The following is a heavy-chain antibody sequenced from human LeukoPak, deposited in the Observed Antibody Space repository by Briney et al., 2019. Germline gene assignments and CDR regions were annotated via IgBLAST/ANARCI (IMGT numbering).Heavy chain of an antibody. Sequence: PGSSLRLSCAASGFTLSSYGMHWVRQAPGKGLEWVAIISNDGSDKKYADSVEGRFTISRDNSKNTLYLQMSGLRAEDTALYYCAKGCSRGSSCYIIDCWGQGTLVTVSS. D-gene: IGHD2-15*01. CDR1: GFTLSSYG. CDR2: ISNDGSDK. J-gene: IGHJ4*02. CDR3: AKGCSRGSSCYIIDC. V-gene: IGHV3-30*18.